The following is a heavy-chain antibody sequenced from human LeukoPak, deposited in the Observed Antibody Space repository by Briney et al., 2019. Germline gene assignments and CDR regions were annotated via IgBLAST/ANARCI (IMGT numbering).Heavy chain of an antibody. CDR2: IYHSGST. CDR3: ARGTTTVVGRYYFDY. CDR1: GGSISSGGYS. D-gene: IGHD4-23*01. V-gene: IGHV4-30-2*01. Sequence: SETLSLTCAVSGGSISSGGYSWSWIRRPPGKGLEWIGYIYHSGSTHYNPSLKSRVTISVDRSKNQFSLKLSSVTAADTAVYYCARGTTTVVGRYYFDYWGQGTLVTVSS. J-gene: IGHJ4*02.